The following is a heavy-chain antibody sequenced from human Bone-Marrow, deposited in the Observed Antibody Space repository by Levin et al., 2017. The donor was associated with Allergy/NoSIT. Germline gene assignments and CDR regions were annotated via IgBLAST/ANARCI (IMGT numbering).Heavy chain of an antibody. CDR3: ARGLGGLGKIFDR. CDR2: IHYSGTT. J-gene: IGHJ4*02. D-gene: IGHD3-16*01. Sequence: SQTLSLTCSVSGGSISGDDYYWSWIRQHPGEGLEWIGYIHYSGTTYYNPSLTSRGLILLDTSKNQFSLKLSSVTAADTAVYFCARGLGGLGKIFDRWGQGTLVTVSS. CDR1: GGSISGDDYY. V-gene: IGHV4-31*03.